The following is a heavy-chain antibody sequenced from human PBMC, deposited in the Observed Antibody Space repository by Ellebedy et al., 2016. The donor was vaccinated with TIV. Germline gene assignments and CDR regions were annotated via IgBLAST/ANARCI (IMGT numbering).Heavy chain of an antibody. Sequence: GESLKISCAASGFTFSTYGMNWVRQAPGKGLEWVSSISSTGGYIYYADSVKGRFIISRDNAKNSLYLQMNSLRADDTAIYYCARDADSGYVTGVNWFDPWGQGTLVIVSS. J-gene: IGHJ5*02. V-gene: IGHV3-21*01. D-gene: IGHD5-12*01. CDR2: ISSTGGYI. CDR1: GFTFSTYG. CDR3: ARDADSGYVTGVNWFDP.